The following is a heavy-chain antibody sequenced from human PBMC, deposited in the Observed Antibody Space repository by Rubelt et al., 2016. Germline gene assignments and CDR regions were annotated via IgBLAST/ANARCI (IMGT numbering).Heavy chain of an antibody. CDR1: GYTFTSYG. J-gene: IGHJ4*02. D-gene: IGHD4-17*01. Sequence: QVQLVQSGAEVKKPGASVKVSCKASGYTFTSYGISWVRQAPGPGLEGMGWISAYNGNTNDAQKLQDKVTMTTDTVRSTSKMWVRRLGADDTAVYYCAGEPYGDRHHDYWGQGTLVTVSS. CDR3: AGEPYGDRHHDY. CDR2: ISAYNGNT. V-gene: IGHV1-18*01.